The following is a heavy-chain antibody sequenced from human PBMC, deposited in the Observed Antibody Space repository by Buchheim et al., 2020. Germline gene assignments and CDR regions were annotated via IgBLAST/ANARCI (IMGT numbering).Heavy chain of an antibody. J-gene: IGHJ4*02. D-gene: IGHD1-26*01. CDR2: ISYSGNNN. Sequence: QAELVESGGGVVHPGSSLRLSCAVAGFAFSTSGMHWVRQAPGKGLEWVAAISYSGNNNFYAESVKGRFTISRDNFKNTLHLLMNSLRPEDTAVYYCARGSPKWTPHYFDSWGQGTL. CDR3: ARGSPKWTPHYFDS. V-gene: IGHV3-30*03. CDR1: GFAFSTSG.